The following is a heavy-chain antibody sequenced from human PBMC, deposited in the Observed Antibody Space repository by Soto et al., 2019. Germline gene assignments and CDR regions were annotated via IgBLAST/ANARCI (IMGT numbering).Heavy chain of an antibody. J-gene: IGHJ5*02. Sequence: QVQLVQSGAEVKKPGSSVKVSCKASGGTFTNYAINWVRQAPGQGLEWMGGIIPISGAVNYAQKFQGRVTIPADESTSTVYMALSSLRSENTAVYYCARTTTAYNGFDLWGQGTLVTVSS. V-gene: IGHV1-69*01. CDR3: ARTTTAYNGFDL. CDR2: IIPISGAV. CDR1: GGTFTNYA. D-gene: IGHD4-17*01.